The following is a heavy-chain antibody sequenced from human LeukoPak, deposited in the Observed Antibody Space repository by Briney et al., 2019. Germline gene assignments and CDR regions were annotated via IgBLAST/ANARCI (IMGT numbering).Heavy chain of an antibody. J-gene: IGHJ4*02. Sequence: GGSLRLSCAASGFTFSSHAMSWVRQAPGKGLEWVANIKQDGSEKYYVDSVKGRFTISRDNAKNSLYLQMNSLRAEDTAVYYCARLKAREYYDSSGYTDWGQGTLVTVSS. CDR2: IKQDGSEK. V-gene: IGHV3-7*01. CDR3: ARLKAREYYDSSGYTD. D-gene: IGHD3-22*01. CDR1: GFTFSSHA.